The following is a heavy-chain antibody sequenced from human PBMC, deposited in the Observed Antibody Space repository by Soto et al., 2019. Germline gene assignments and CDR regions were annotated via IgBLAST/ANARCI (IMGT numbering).Heavy chain of an antibody. CDR2: ISSSSSYI. CDR1: GFTFSSYS. CDR3: ARARRATGWSDYYYGMDV. J-gene: IGHJ6*02. V-gene: IGHV3-21*01. Sequence: LRLSCAASGFTFSSYSMNWVRQAPGKGLEWVSSISSSSSYIYYADSVKGRFTISRDNAKNSLYPQMNSLRAEDTAVYYCARARRATGWSDYYYGMDVWGQGTTVTVSS. D-gene: IGHD1-26*01.